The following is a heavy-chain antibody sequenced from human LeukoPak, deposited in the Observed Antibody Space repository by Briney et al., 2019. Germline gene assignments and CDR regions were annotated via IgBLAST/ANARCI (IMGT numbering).Heavy chain of an antibody. D-gene: IGHD6-13*01. CDR3: ARQHDSYHYYYVDV. CDR1: GYSISSGYY. CDR2: LYHSDSI. V-gene: IGHV4-38-2*01. J-gene: IGHJ6*03. Sequence: SETLSLTCAVSGYSISSGYYWIWIRQPPGKGLEWTGSLYHSDSIYYNPSLESRATMSVDTSKNQFSLKLSFVTAADTAVYYCARQHDSYHYYYVDVWGKGTTVTVSS.